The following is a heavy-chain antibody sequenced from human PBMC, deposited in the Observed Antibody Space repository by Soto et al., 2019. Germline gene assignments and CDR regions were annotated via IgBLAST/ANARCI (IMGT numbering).Heavy chain of an antibody. V-gene: IGHV1-69*01. D-gene: IGHD5-18*01. Sequence: QVQLVQSGAEVKKPGSSVKVTCKASGAIFSSNAISWVRQAPGQGLEWMGGILPIFGRTNYAKKSQSRVTITADESMRTAYMKLNSMKSEDTAVYCCATGDSRYSYAHRFDFEYWGQGTLVTVSS. CDR3: ATGDSRYSYAHRFDFEY. CDR1: GAIFSSNA. J-gene: IGHJ4*02. CDR2: ILPIFGRT.